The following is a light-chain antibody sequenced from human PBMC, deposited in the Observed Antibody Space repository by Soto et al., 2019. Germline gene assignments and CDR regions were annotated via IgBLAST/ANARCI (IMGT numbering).Light chain of an antibody. CDR2: DAS. V-gene: IGKV1-13*02. CDR3: QQLNSYPFT. CDR1: QGITSA. J-gene: IGKJ5*01. Sequence: AIHLTQSPSSLSASVGDRVTITCRASQGITSAFAWYQHKPGRPPRVLIYDASSLQSGVPSRFSGSESGTDCTLSISSLQPEDSATYYCQQLNSYPFTCGRGTRLEIK.